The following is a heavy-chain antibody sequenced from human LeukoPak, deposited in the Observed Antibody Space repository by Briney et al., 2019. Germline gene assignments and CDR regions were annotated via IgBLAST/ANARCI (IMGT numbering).Heavy chain of an antibody. V-gene: IGHV3-48*04. Sequence: GGSLRLSCAASDFTFSNSFMNWVRQAPGKGLEWISYISSSSSIIKYADSVKGRFTISRDNAKNSLYLQMNSLRAEDTAVYYCARRGQLGSTSSYYFDYWGQGTLVTVSS. CDR1: DFTFSNSF. CDR2: ISSSSSII. D-gene: IGHD1-1*01. CDR3: ARRGQLGSTSSYYFDY. J-gene: IGHJ4*02.